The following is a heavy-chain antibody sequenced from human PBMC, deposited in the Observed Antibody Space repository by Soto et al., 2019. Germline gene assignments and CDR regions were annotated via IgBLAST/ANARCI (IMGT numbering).Heavy chain of an antibody. V-gene: IGHV3-30*18. CDR1: GFTFRSYG. CDR2: ISYDGSNK. D-gene: IGHD6-13*01. J-gene: IGHJ4*02. CDR3: AKDIRSSSWSFDY. Sequence: QVQLVESGGGVVQPGRSLRLSCAASGFTFRSYGMHWVRQAPGKGLEWVAVISYDGSNKYYADSVKGRFTISRDNSKNTLYLQMNSLRAEDTAVYYCAKDIRSSSWSFDYWGQGTLVTVSS.